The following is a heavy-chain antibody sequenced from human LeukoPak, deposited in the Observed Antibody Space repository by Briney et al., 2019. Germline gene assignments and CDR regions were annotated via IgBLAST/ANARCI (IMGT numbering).Heavy chain of an antibody. CDR3: ARAIPYCSNGVCYTPDY. Sequence: GGSLRLSCAASGFTFSSYCMHWVRQAPGEGLVWVSRIISDGSSTTYADSVKGRFTISRDNAKNTLYLQMNSLRAEDTAVYYCARAIPYCSNGVCYTPDYWGQGTLVTVSS. D-gene: IGHD2-8*01. V-gene: IGHV3-74*01. J-gene: IGHJ4*02. CDR2: IISDGSST. CDR1: GFTFSSYC.